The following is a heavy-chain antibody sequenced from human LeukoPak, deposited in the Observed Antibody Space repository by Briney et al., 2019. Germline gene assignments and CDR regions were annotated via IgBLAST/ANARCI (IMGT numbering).Heavy chain of an antibody. V-gene: IGHV1-2*06. CDR1: RYTFTGYY. J-gene: IGHJ3*02. D-gene: IGHD3-22*01. CDR2: INPNSGGT. CDR3: LYDSSGYYSPYAFDI. Sequence: ASVKVSCKASRYTFTGYYMHWVRQAPGQGLEWMGRINPNSGGTNYAQKFQGRVTMTRDTSVSTAYMELSRLRSDDTAVYYCLYDSSGYYSPYAFDIWGQGTMVTVHS.